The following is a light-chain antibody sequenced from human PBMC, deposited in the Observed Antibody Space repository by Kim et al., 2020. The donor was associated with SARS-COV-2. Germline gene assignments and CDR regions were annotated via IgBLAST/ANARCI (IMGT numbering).Light chain of an antibody. CDR3: KSRDSSGNVV. CDR1: SLRIYY. J-gene: IGLJ2*01. V-gene: IGLV3-19*01. Sequence: SSELTQDPAVSVALGQTVRITCQGDSLRIYYASWYQQKPGQAPVLVIYGKNNRPSGIPDRFSGSSSGNTASLTITGAQADDESDYYCKSRDSSGNVVFGGGTKVPS. CDR2: GKN.